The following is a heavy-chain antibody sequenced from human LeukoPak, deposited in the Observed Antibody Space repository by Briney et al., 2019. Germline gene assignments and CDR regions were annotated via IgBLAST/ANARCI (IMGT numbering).Heavy chain of an antibody. Sequence: ASVKVSCKASGYTFTSYYMHWVRQAPGQGLEWMGIINPSGGSTSYAQKFQGRVTMTRDTSTSTVYMELSGLRSEDTAVYYCARDNHPETLDYWGQGTLVTVSS. CDR1: GYTFTSYY. CDR2: INPSGGST. J-gene: IGHJ4*02. CDR3: ARDNHPETLDY. V-gene: IGHV1-46*01.